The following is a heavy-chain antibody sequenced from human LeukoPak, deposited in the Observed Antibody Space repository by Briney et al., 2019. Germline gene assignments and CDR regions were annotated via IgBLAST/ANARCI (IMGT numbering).Heavy chain of an antibody. CDR3: ARVERFGELLLPAYGMDV. CDR1: GFTFSSYS. Sequence: GGSLRLSCAASGFTFSSYSMNWVRQAPGRGLEWVSSISSSSSYIYYADSVKGRFTISRDNAKNSLYLQMNSLRAEDTAVYYCARVERFGELLLPAYGMDVWGQGTTVTVSS. CDR2: ISSSSSYI. J-gene: IGHJ6*02. V-gene: IGHV3-21*01. D-gene: IGHD3-10*01.